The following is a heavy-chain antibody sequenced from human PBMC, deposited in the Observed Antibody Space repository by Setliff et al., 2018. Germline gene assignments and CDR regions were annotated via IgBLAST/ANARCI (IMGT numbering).Heavy chain of an antibody. D-gene: IGHD6-19*01. CDR3: TRPTWSSGWRPYDY. CDR2: IYHTEST. V-gene: IGHV4-4*02. CDR1: SGSISYNNW. J-gene: IGHJ4*02. Sequence: SETLSLTFAVSSGSISYNNWWTWVRQPPGKGLEWIGEIYHTESTNYNPSLKSRVTISLDKSKNQFSLELSSVTAADTAVYYCTRPTWSSGWRPYDYWGQGTLVTVSS.